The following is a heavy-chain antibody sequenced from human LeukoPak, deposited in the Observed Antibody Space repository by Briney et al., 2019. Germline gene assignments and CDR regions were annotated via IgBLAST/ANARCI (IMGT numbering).Heavy chain of an antibody. CDR1: GYTFTSYY. D-gene: IGHD3-10*01. V-gene: IGHV1-46*01. J-gene: IGHJ4*02. CDR2: INPSGGST. CDR3: ARDSGMVRGTVDY. Sequence: ASVKVSCKSSGYTFTSYYMYWVRQAPGQGLEWMGIINPSGGSTSYAQKFQGRVTMTRDTSTSTVYMELSSLRSEDTAVYYCARDSGMVRGTVDYWGQGTLDTVSS.